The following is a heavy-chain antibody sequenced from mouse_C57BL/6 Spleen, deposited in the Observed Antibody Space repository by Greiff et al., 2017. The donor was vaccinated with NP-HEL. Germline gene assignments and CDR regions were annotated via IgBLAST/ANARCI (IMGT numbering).Heavy chain of an antibody. CDR1: GYAFSSYW. V-gene: IGHV1-80*01. Sequence: VKLQQSGAELVKPGASVKISCKASGYAFSSYWMNWVKQRPGKGLEWIGQIYPGDGDTNYNGKIKGQATLTADKSSSTSYMQLSSLTSEDSAVYFCARGITTVVEEDYYAMDYWGQGTSVTVSS. CDR3: ARGITTVVEEDYYAMDY. CDR2: IYPGDGDT. D-gene: IGHD1-1*01. J-gene: IGHJ4*01.